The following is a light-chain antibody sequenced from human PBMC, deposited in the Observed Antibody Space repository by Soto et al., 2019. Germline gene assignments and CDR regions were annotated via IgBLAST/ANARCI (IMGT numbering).Light chain of an antibody. J-gene: IGKJ5*01. CDR3: QQYVGSPPTMT. V-gene: IGKV3-20*01. Sequence: EIVLTQSPGTLSLSPGERATLSCRASQSVNSGYLVWYQQKPGQAPKLLIYGASSRATGIPDRFSGSGAGTDFTLTITRLEPEDFAVYYCQQYVGSPPTMTFGPGTRLDIK. CDR1: QSVNSGY. CDR2: GAS.